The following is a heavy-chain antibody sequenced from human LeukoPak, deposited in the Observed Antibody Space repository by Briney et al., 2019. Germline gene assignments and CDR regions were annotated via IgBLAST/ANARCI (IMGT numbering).Heavy chain of an antibody. CDR3: ARDIGHPAVLFDFGY. V-gene: IGHV3-7*01. Sequence: AGGSLRLSCAASGFMFSSYWMTWVRQAPGKGLEWVANIRQDGGEGYYVDSVKGRFTVSRDNAKNFVYLQLNSLRVEDTAVYYCARDIGHPAVLFDFGYWGQGTLVTVSS. D-gene: IGHD3-10*02. CDR2: IRQDGGEG. J-gene: IGHJ4*02. CDR1: GFMFSSYW.